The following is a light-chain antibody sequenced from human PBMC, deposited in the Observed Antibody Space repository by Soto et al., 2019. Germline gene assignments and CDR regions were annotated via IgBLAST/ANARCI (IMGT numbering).Light chain of an antibody. V-gene: IGKV3-15*01. CDR1: QSVSSN. CDR2: GAS. Sequence: EIVMTQSPATLSVSPGERATLSCRAGQSVSSNLAWYQQKPGQAPRLLIYGASTRATGIPARFSGSGSGTEFTLTISSLQSEDFAVDYCQQYNNWPWTGGQGTKVDIK. J-gene: IGKJ1*01. CDR3: QQYNNWPWT.